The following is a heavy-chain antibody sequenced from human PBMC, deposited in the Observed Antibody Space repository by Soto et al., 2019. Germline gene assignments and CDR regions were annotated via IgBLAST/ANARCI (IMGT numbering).Heavy chain of an antibody. V-gene: IGHV3-23*01. D-gene: IGHD6-13*01. J-gene: IGHJ6*02. CDR1: GFTFSSYA. CDR3: AKSIAAAGHAISSPRIRSDGMDV. CDR2: ISGSGGST. Sequence: GGSLRLSCAASGFTFSSYAMSWVRQAPGKGLEWVSAISGSGGSTYYADSVKGRFTISRDNSKNTLYLQMNSLRAEDTAVYYCAKSIAAAGHAISSPRIRSDGMDVWGQGTTVTVYS.